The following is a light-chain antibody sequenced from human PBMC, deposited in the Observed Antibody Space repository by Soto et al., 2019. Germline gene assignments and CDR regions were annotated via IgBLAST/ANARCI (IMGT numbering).Light chain of an antibody. CDR1: SSDVGSYNY. Sequence: QSALTQPASVSGSPGQSITISCTGTSSDVGSYNYVSWYQQYPGKAPKLMIYDVSNRPSGVSYRFSGSKSSNTASLTISGLQAEDEADYYCSSYTTSSTLVVFGGGTKVTVL. J-gene: IGLJ2*01. V-gene: IGLV2-14*01. CDR3: SSYTTSSTLVV. CDR2: DVS.